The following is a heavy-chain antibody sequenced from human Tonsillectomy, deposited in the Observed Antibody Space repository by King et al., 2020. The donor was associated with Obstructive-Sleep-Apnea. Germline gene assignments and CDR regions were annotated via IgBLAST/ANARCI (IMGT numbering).Heavy chain of an antibody. J-gene: IGHJ1*01. V-gene: IGHV4-31*03. CDR2: IYYTGST. CDR1: GGSITIGGYY. CDR3: ARAASGSYDFFQT. D-gene: IGHD3-10*01. Sequence: QLQESGPGLVKPSQTLSLTCIVSGGSITIGGYYWSWIRQHPGKGLEWIGYIYYTGSTHYNPSLKSRITMSVDTPKNHFSLKLTSVTVADTAVYYCARAASGSYDFFQTWGQGTLVTVSS.